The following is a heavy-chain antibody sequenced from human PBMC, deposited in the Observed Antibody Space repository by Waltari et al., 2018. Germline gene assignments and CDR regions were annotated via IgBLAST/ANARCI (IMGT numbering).Heavy chain of an antibody. CDR1: GFTFSRYA. CDR2: ISGSGGST. D-gene: IGHD4-17*01. V-gene: IGHV3-23*04. Sequence: EVQLVESVGGLVQPGGSLRLSCAASGFTFSRYAMSWVRQAPGKGLEWVAAISGSGGSTYYADSVKGRFTISRDNSKNTLYLQMNSLRAEDTAVYYCAKEIAPTTVTTLNYWGQGTLVTVSS. J-gene: IGHJ4*02. CDR3: AKEIAPTTVTTLNY.